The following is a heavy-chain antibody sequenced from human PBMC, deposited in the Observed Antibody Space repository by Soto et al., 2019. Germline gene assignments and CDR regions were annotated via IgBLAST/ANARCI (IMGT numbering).Heavy chain of an antibody. V-gene: IGHV3-23*01. J-gene: IGHJ4*02. CDR1: GFSFNSYA. Sequence: EVQLLESGGGLVQPGGSLRLACAASGFSFNSYAMVWVRQAPGKGLEWVSVISTRGGSSYFADSVKGRFTISRDNAKNTMYLQMSGLGAEDTAVYHCVRGTNGWRGMDYWGQGTLVTVSS. CDR3: VRGTNGWRGMDY. D-gene: IGHD2-8*01. CDR2: ISTRGGSS.